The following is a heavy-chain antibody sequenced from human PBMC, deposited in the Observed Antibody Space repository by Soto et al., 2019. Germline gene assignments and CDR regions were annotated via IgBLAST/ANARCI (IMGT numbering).Heavy chain of an antibody. CDR3: SRERESASEH. J-gene: IGHJ4*02. CDR2: IYHSGST. V-gene: IGHV4-30-2*01. Sequence: SETLSLTCAVSGGSISSGGYSWIWIRQPPGKGLEWIGYIYHSGSTYYSPSLKSRVTISVDRSKNHFSLKLSSVTAADTAEYYCSRERESASEHWGQGTLVTVSS. CDR1: GGSISSGGYS.